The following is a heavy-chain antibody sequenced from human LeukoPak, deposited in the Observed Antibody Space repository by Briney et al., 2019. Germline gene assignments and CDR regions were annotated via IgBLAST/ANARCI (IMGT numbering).Heavy chain of an antibody. CDR1: GFTVSSNY. J-gene: IGHJ3*02. CDR3: ARGLKHDAFDI. CDR2: IYSGGST. D-gene: IGHD4/OR15-4a*01. Sequence: GSLRLSCAASGFTVSSNYMSWGRQAPGKGLEWVSVIYSGGSTYYADSVKGRFTISRDNSKNTLYLQMNSLRAEDTAAYYCARGLKHDAFDIWGQGTMVTVSS. V-gene: IGHV3-66*01.